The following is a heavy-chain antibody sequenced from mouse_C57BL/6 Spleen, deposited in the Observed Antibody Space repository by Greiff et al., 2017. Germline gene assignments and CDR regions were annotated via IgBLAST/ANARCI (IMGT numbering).Heavy chain of an antibody. V-gene: IGHV5-17*01. CDR3: ARKAYDYDVRSWFAY. D-gene: IGHD2-4*01. CDR2: ISSGSSTI. J-gene: IGHJ3*01. Sequence: DVKLVESGGGLVKPGGSLKLSCAASGFTFSDYGMHWVRQAPEKGLEWVAYISSGSSTIYYADTVKGRFTISRDNAKNTLFLQMTSLRSEDTAMYYCARKAYDYDVRSWFAYWGQGTLVTVSA. CDR1: GFTFSDYG.